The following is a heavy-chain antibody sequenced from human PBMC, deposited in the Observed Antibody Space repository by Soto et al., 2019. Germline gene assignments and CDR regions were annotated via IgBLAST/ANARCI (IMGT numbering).Heavy chain of an antibody. Sequence: SQTFSLTCAISGDSVSSNSAAWIWIRQSTSRGLEWMGRTYYRSKWYNDYTVSVKSRITINPDTSKNQFSLQLNSVTPEDTAVYYCAREGGSGWFNYYGMDVWGQGTTVTVSS. CDR1: GDSVSSNSAA. CDR2: TYYRSKWYN. D-gene: IGHD6-19*01. V-gene: IGHV6-1*01. J-gene: IGHJ6*02. CDR3: AREGGSGWFNYYGMDV.